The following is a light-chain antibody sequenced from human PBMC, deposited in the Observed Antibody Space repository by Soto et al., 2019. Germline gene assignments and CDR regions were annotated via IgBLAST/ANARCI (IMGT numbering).Light chain of an antibody. CDR3: QQYGA. V-gene: IGKV3-15*01. Sequence: EIVMTQSPATLSVSPGERATLSCRASQSVSSSLAWYQQKPGQVPRLLIYGASTRATGIPARFSGSGSGTEFTLTISSLQSEDFEVYYCQQYGAFGQGTKLEIK. J-gene: IGKJ2*01. CDR2: GAS. CDR1: QSVSSS.